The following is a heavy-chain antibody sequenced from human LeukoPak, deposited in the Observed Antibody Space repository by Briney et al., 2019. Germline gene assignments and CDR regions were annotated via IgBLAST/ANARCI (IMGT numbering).Heavy chain of an antibody. Sequence: GGSLRLSCAASGFTFSSHWMSWVRQAPGKGLEWVANIQQDGSDKNYVDSVKGRFTISRDNAKKSLSLQMNSLRAEDTAVYYCARDRSSSTEGEPFDYWGQGTLVTVSS. CDR2: IQQDGSDK. D-gene: IGHD2-2*01. CDR3: ARDRSSSTEGEPFDY. V-gene: IGHV3-7*01. CDR1: GFTFSSHW. J-gene: IGHJ4*02.